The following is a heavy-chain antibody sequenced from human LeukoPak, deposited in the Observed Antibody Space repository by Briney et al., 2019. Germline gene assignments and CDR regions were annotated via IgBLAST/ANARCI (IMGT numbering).Heavy chain of an antibody. J-gene: IGHJ4*02. Sequence: ASVKVSCKASGYTFTSYAMHWVRQAPGQRLEWMGWINAGNGNTKYSQKFQGRVTITRDTSASTAYMELSSLRSEDTAVYYCARDLEGGYDFWGGYYRQNYFDYWGQGTLVTVSS. CDR2: INAGNGNT. CDR1: GYTFTSYA. CDR3: ARDLEGGYDFWGGYYRQNYFDY. V-gene: IGHV1-3*01. D-gene: IGHD3-3*01.